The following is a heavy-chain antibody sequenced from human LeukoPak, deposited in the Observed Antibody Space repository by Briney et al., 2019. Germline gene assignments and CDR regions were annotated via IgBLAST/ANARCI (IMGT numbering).Heavy chain of an antibody. D-gene: IGHD2-8*01. CDR1: GYTFTGYY. CDR2: INPNSGGA. Sequence: ASVKVSCKASGYTFTGYYMHWVRRAPGQGLEWMGWINPNSGGANYAEEFQGRVTMTRDTSINTAYMELSRLSSDDTADYYCARSAEHCTNGVCFTNYYMDIWGKGTTVTVSS. J-gene: IGHJ6*03. V-gene: IGHV1-2*02. CDR3: ARSAEHCTNGVCFTNYYMDI.